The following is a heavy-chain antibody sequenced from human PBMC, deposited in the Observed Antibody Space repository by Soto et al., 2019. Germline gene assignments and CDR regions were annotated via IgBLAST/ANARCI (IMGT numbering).Heavy chain of an antibody. CDR2: IVTSSAYT. J-gene: IGHJ4*02. CDR3: ARLRASGWYMGGYLDS. V-gene: IGHV3-11*06. D-gene: IGHD6-13*01. CDR1: GFTFSDYY. Sequence: GGSLRLSCVVSGFTFSDYYMSWLRQAPGKGLEWVSYIVTSSAYTKYADFVKGRFSISRDNAKNSLYLEMNSLRVEDTAVYYCARLRASGWYMGGYLDSWGQGTLVTFAS.